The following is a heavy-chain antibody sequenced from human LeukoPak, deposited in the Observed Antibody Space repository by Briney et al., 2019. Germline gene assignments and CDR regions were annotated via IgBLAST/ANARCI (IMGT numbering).Heavy chain of an antibody. CDR3: ARVTGYMIEDYFDS. D-gene: IGHD3-22*01. V-gene: IGHV4-59*01. CDR2: IYYSGST. CDR1: GGSISSYY. J-gene: IGHJ4*02. Sequence: SETLSLTCTVSGGSISSYYWSWIRQPPGKGLEWIGYIYYSGSTNYNPSLKSRVTISVDTSKNQFSLKLRSVTAADTAVYYCARVTGYMIEDYFDSWGQGTLVTVSS.